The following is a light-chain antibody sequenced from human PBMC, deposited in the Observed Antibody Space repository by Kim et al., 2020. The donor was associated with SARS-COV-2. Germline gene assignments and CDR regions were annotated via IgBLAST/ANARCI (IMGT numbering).Light chain of an antibody. CDR1: SSNVGAGYD. CDR2: GNS. CDR3: QSYDSSLSGSV. V-gene: IGLV1-40*01. Sequence: QRVTISCTWSSSNVGAGYDVHWYQQLPGTAPKLLIYGNSNRPSGVPDRFSGSKSGTSASLAITVLQAEDEADYYCQSYDSSLSGSVFGGGTQLTVL. J-gene: IGLJ3*02.